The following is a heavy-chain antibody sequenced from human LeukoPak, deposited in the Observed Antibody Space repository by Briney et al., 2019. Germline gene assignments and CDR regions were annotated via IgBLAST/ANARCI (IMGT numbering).Heavy chain of an antibody. V-gene: IGHV1-18*01. D-gene: IGHD3-22*01. CDR2: ISAYNGNT. Sequence: ASVKVSCKASGYTFTSYGISWVRQAPGQGLEWMGWISAYNGNTNYAQKLQGRVTMTTDTSTSTAYMELRSLRSDDTDVYYCARVGRYYYDSSGAFDIWGQGTMVTVSS. CDR3: ARVGRYYYDSSGAFDI. J-gene: IGHJ3*02. CDR1: GYTFTSYG.